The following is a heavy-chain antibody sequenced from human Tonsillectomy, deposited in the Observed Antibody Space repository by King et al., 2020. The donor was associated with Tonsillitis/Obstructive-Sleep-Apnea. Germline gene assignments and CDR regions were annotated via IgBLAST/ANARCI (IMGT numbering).Heavy chain of an antibody. Sequence: VQLVESGAEVKKPGASVKVSCKASGYTFTGYYMHWVRQAPGQGLEWMGRINPNSGGTNYAQKFQGRVTMTTDTSISTAYMELSRLRSDDTAVYYCARGADFWSGYYEDYYYYYMDVWGKGTTVTVSS. CDR2: INPNSGGT. CDR3: ARGADFWSGYYEDYYYYYMDV. CDR1: GYTFTGYY. V-gene: IGHV1-2*06. D-gene: IGHD3-3*01. J-gene: IGHJ6*03.